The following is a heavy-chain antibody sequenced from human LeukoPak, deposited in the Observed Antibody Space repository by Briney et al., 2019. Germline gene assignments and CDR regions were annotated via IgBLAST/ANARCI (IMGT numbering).Heavy chain of an antibody. CDR3: ARLNCVFWSGFDY. J-gene: IGHJ4*02. CDR1: GGSFSGYY. D-gene: IGHD3-3*01. Sequence: SETLSLTCAVYGGSFSGYYWSWIRQPPGKGLEWIGEINHSGSTNYNPSLKSRVTISVDTSKNQFSLKLSSVTAADTAVYYCARLNCVFWSGFDYWGQGTLVTVSS. CDR2: INHSGST. V-gene: IGHV4-34*01.